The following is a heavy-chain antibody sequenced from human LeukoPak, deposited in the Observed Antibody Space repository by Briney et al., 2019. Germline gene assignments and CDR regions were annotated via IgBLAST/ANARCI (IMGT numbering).Heavy chain of an antibody. CDR3: ARVIAAAGHPDY. J-gene: IGHJ4*02. Sequence: SGPALVKPTQTLTLTCTFSGFSLSTSGMCVSWIRQPPGKVLEWLARIDWDDDKYYSTSLMTRLTISKDTSKNQVVLTMTNMDPVDTATYYCARVIAAAGHPDYWGQGTLVTVSS. CDR2: IDWDDDK. D-gene: IGHD6-13*01. V-gene: IGHV2-70*11. CDR1: GFSLSTSGMC.